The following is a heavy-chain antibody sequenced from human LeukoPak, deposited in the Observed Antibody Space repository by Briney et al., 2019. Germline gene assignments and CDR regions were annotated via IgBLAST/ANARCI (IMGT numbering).Heavy chain of an antibody. D-gene: IGHD5-24*01. V-gene: IGHV3-33*01. CDR2: IWYDGSNK. CDR3: ARDRDDYADY. J-gene: IGHJ4*02. CDR1: GLTFSSYD. Sequence: GGSLRLSCAASGLTFSSYDMHWARQAPGKELEWVAIIWYDGSNKYYADSVKGRFTISRDNSKNTLYLQMNSLRAEDTAVYYCARDRDDYADYWGQGTLVTVSS.